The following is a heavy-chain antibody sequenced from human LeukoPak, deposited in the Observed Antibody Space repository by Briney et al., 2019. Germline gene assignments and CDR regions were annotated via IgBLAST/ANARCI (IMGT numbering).Heavy chain of an antibody. J-gene: IGHJ4*02. CDR1: GFTFSTHS. V-gene: IGHV3-21*01. Sequence: KPGGSLRLSCAASGFTFSTHSMNWVRQAPGKGLEWVSCISSSSSDIKYADSVKGRFTIPRDNAKNSLYLQLSSLRAEDTAVYYCARVPGGLEWADFDYWGQGTLVTVSS. CDR3: ARVPGGLEWADFDY. CDR2: ISSSSSDI. D-gene: IGHD3-3*01.